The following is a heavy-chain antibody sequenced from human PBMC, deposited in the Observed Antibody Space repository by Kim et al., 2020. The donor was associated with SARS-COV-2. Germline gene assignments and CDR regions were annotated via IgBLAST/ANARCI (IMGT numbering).Heavy chain of an antibody. J-gene: IGHJ4*02. Sequence: AQKLQGRVTKTTDTSTTTAYMELRSLRSDDTAVYYCARDGCSSTTCFDYWGQGALVTVSS. CDR3: ARDGCSSTTCFDY. V-gene: IGHV1-18*01. D-gene: IGHD2-2*01.